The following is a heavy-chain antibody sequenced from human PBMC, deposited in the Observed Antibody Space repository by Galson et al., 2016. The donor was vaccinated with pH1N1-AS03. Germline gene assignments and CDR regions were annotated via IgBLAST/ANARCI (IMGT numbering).Heavy chain of an antibody. CDR2: ISPSGGTT. CDR3: ARTPAEMATISFDY. Sequence: SVKVSCKASGYTFTNYFMHWVRQAPGQGLEWMGVISPSGGTTRYAQKFQGRVTMTRDTSTSTVYMELSRLRSADTAVYYCARTPAEMATISFDYWGQGTLVTVSS. CDR1: GYTFTNYF. D-gene: IGHD5-24*01. V-gene: IGHV1-46*01. J-gene: IGHJ4*02.